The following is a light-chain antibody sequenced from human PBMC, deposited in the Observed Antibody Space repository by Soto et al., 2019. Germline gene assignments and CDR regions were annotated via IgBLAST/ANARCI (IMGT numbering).Light chain of an antibody. CDR2: WAS. CDR1: QGVLARSNNKNY. J-gene: IGKJ2*01. Sequence: DIVMAQSPDSLAVPLGEMATINCRSSQGVLARSNNKNYLAWYQQKPGQPPKLLIYWASTRQSGVPDRFSGSGSGTDFTLTISSLQAEDVAVYYCQQYYSTVYTFGQGTKLEIK. CDR3: QQYYSTVYT. V-gene: IGKV4-1*01.